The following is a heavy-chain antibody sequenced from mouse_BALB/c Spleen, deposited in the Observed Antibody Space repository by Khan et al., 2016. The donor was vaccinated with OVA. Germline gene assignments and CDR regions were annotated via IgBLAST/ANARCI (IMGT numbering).Heavy chain of an antibody. J-gene: IGHJ2*01. Sequence: VQLQQSGAELARPGASVKMSCKASGYTFTSYTMHRVKQRPGPGLEWIGYINPSSGYTKYNQKFKDKATLTADKSSRTAYMQLSSLTSEDSAVYYCARTHERWGQGTTLTVSS. V-gene: IGHV1-4*01. CDR3: ARTHER. CDR2: INPSSGYT. CDR1: GYTFTSYT.